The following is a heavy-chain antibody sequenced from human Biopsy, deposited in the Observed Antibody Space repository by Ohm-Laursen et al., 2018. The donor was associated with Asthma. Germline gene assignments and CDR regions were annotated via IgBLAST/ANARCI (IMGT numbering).Heavy chain of an antibody. CDR1: GFTFGSYG. J-gene: IGHJ4*02. Sequence: LSCAASGFTFGSYGLHWVRQAPGKGLEWVADIWFDGSNKHYADSVKGRFTISRDNSKNTLYLQMNSLRAEDTALYYCGRERSYMVDYWGQGTLVTVSS. D-gene: IGHD3-10*01. CDR2: IWFDGSNK. CDR3: GRERSYMVDY. V-gene: IGHV3-33*01.